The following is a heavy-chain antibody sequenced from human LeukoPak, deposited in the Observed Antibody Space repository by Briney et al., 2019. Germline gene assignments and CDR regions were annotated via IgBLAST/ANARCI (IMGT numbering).Heavy chain of an antibody. J-gene: IGHJ4*02. CDR2: ILYDGSNK. Sequence: GGSLRLSCAASGFTFSSYGMHWVRQAPGKGLEWVAVILYDGSNKYYADSVKGRFTISRDNSKNTLYLQMNSLRAEDTAVYYCARDRGRAVAVPFDYWGQGTLVTVSS. CDR1: GFTFSSYG. CDR3: ARDRGRAVAVPFDY. V-gene: IGHV3-30*03. D-gene: IGHD6-19*01.